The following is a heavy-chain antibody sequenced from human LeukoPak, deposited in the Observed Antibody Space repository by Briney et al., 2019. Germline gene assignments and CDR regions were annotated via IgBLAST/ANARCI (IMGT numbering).Heavy chain of an antibody. D-gene: IGHD3-3*01. J-gene: IGHJ6*02. V-gene: IGHV1-69*13. CDR3: ARAGYDFWSGYYSGYYYYGMDV. Sequence: SVKVSCKASGGTFSSYAISWVRQAPGQGLEWMGGIIPIFGTANYAQKFQGRVTITADESTSTAYMELSSLRSEDTAVYYCARAGYDFWSGYYSGYYYYGMDVWGQGTTVTVSS. CDR2: IIPIFGTA. CDR1: GGTFSSYA.